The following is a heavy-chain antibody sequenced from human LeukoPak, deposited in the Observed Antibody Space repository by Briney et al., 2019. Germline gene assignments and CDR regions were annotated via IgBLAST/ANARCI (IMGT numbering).Heavy chain of an antibody. J-gene: IGHJ4*02. CDR1: GFTFSSYA. Sequence: GRSLRLSCAASGFTFSSYAMHWVRQAPGKGLEWVAVISYDGSNKYYADSVKGRFTISRDNSKNTLYLQMNSLRAGGTAVYYCARDIGGGSYFDYWGQGTLVTVSS. D-gene: IGHD2-21*01. V-gene: IGHV3-30-3*01. CDR2: ISYDGSNK. CDR3: ARDIGGGSYFDY.